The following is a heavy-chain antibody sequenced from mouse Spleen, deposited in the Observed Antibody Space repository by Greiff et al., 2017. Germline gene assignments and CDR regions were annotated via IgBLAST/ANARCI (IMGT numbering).Heavy chain of an antibody. CDR3: ARWGTTVVATGAMDY. V-gene: IGHV1-18*01. J-gene: IGHJ4*01. Sequence: VQLKQSGPELVKPGASVKIPCKASGYTFTDYNMDWVKQSHGKSLEWIGDINPNNGGTIYNQKFKGKATLTVDKSSSTAYMELRSLTSEDTAVYYCARWGTTVVATGAMDYWGQGTSVTVSS. CDR1: GYTFTDYN. D-gene: IGHD1-1*01. CDR2: INPNNGGT.